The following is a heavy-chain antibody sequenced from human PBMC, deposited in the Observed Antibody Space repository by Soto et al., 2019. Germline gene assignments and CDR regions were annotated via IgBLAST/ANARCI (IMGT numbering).Heavy chain of an antibody. CDR1: GSSLSTSGMR. J-gene: IGHJ3*02. V-gene: IGHV2-70*04. CDR3: ARIGLGTGNAFDI. Sequence: ESGPTLVNPTQTLTLTCTFSGSSLSTSGMRVSWIRQPPGKALEWLARIDWDDDKFYSTSLKTRLTISKDTSKNQVVLTMTNMDPVDTATYYCARIGLGTGNAFDIWGQGTMVTVSS. CDR2: IDWDDDK. D-gene: IGHD2-8*02.